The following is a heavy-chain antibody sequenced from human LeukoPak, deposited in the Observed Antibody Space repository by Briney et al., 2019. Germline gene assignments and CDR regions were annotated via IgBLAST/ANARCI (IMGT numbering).Heavy chain of an antibody. V-gene: IGHV4-61*02. D-gene: IGHD6-19*01. CDR3: RTLGEQWLFDY. Sequence: SQTLSLTCTVSGGSISSGSYYWSWIRQPAGKGLEWIGRIYTSGSTNYNPSLKSRVTISVDTSKNQFSLKLSSVTAADTAVYYCRTLGEQWLFDYWGQGTLVTVSS. CDR1: GGSISSGSYY. J-gene: IGHJ4*02. CDR2: IYTSGST.